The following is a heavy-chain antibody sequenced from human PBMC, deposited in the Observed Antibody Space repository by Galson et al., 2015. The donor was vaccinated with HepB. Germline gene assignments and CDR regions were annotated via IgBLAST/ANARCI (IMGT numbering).Heavy chain of an antibody. CDR2: IYPGDSDT. J-gene: IGHJ5*02. CDR3: ARQWGGDGPVGVFGRFDP. D-gene: IGHD3-3*01. V-gene: IGHV5-51*01. Sequence: QSGAEVKKPGESLKISCKGSGYSFTSYWIGWVRQMPGKGLEWMGIIYPGDSDTRYSPSFQGQVTISADKSISTAYLQWSSLKASDTAMYYCARQWGGDGPVGVFGRFDPWGQGTLVTVSS. CDR1: GYSFTSYW.